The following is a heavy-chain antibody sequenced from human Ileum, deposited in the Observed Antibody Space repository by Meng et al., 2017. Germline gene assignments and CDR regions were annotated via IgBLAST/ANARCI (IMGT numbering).Heavy chain of an antibody. D-gene: IGHD7-27*01. J-gene: IGHJ4*02. V-gene: IGHV3-7*01. Sequence: GESLKISCAASGFTFSNSWMSWVRQAPGQGLEWVAIIKEDGSEKYYLDSVKGRFTISRDNAQSSLDLQMTSLRVEDTAVYYCTRDRAWGRTDYWGQGTLVTVSS. CDR2: IKEDGSEK. CDR3: TRDRAWGRTDY. CDR1: GFTFSNSW.